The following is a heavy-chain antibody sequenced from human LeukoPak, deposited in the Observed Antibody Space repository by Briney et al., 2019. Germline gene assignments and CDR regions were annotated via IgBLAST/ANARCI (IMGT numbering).Heavy chain of an antibody. D-gene: IGHD4-17*01. CDR1: EYTFTSYD. J-gene: IGHJ3*02. CDR3: ARSFYGDYDDAFDI. CDR2: MNPNSGNT. V-gene: IGHV1-8*03. Sequence: ASVKVSCKASEYTFTSYDINWVRQATGQGLERMGWMNPNSGNTGYAQKFQGRVTITRNTSISTAYMELSSLRSEDTAVYYCARSFYGDYDDAFDIWGQGTMVTVSS.